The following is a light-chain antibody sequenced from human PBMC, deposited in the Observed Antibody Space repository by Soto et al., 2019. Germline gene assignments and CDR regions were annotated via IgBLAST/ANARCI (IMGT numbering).Light chain of an antibody. CDR3: LQDYNYPRT. CDR2: GAS. J-gene: IGKJ1*01. Sequence: AIQMTQSPSSLSASVGDRVTITCRASQGIRTELGWYQQKPGKAPERLIYGASTLQSGVTSRFSGSGSGTDFTPTISSLQPEDFATYYCLQDYNYPRTFGQGTKVEIK. V-gene: IGKV1-6*01. CDR1: QGIRTE.